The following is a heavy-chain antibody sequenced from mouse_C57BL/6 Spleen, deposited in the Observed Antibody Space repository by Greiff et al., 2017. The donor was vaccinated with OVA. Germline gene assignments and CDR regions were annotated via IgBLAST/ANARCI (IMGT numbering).Heavy chain of an antibody. CDR1: GFTFSSYA. D-gene: IGHD1-1*01. J-gene: IGHJ4*01. CDR2: ISDGGSYT. V-gene: IGHV5-4*01. Sequence: EVQLQESGGGLVKPGGSLKLSCAASGFTFSSYAMSWVRQTPEKRLEWVATISDGGSYTYYPDNVKGRFTISRDNAKNNLYLQMSHLKSEDTAMYYCARDQTTVVATDAMDYWGQGTSVTVSS. CDR3: ARDQTTVVATDAMDY.